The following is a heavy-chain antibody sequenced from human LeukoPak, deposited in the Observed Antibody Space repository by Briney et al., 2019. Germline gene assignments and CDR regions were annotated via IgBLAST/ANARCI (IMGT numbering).Heavy chain of an antibody. CDR3: ARHSSGLSFDY. CDR1: GDSISSYY. D-gene: IGHD6-19*01. Sequence: SETLSLTCTVSGDSISSYYWSWIRQPPGKGLEWIGYIYYSGSTNYNPSPKSRVTISVDTSKNQFSLKLSSVTAADTAVYYCARHSSGLSFDYWDQGTLVTVSS. CDR2: IYYSGST. V-gene: IGHV4-59*08. J-gene: IGHJ4*02.